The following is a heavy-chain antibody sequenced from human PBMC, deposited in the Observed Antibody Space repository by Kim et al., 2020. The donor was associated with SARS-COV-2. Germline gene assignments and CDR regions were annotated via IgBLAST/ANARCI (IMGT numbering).Heavy chain of an antibody. CDR3: ARGLDSVGVPAATVLFDY. D-gene: IGHD2-2*01. V-gene: IGHV3-74*01. Sequence: VKGRFTISRDNTKDKLYLQMNSLRAEDAAVYYCARGLDSVGVPAATVLFDYWGQGNLVTVSS. J-gene: IGHJ4*02.